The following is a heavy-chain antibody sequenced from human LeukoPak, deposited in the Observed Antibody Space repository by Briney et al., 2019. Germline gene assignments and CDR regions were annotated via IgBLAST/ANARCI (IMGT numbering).Heavy chain of an antibody. CDR3: ARAGAAGVH. CDR1: GFTFRSYG. V-gene: IGHV3-21*01. Sequence: PGGSLRLSSAGTGFTFRSYGINWIRQAPGRGLEWVSSISSSSSYIYYADSVKGRFTISRDNAKNSLYLQMNSLRAEDTAVYYCARAGAAGVHWSQGTLVTVSS. CDR2: ISSSSSYI. J-gene: IGHJ4*02. D-gene: IGHD6-13*01.